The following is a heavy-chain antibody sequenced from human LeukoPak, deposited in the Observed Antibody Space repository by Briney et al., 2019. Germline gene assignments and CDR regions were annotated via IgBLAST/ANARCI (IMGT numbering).Heavy chain of an antibody. V-gene: IGHV4-34*01. D-gene: IGHD2-2*01. J-gene: IGHJ4*02. CDR2: INHSRST. CDR3: ARVGRYCSSTSWYGY. CDR1: GGSFSGYY. Sequence: SETLSLTCAVYGGSFSGYYWSGIRQPPGKGREWVREINHSRSTNYNPSLKSRVTISVDTSKDQFSLKLSSVTGADTAVYYCARVGRYCSSTSWYGYWGQGTLVTVSS.